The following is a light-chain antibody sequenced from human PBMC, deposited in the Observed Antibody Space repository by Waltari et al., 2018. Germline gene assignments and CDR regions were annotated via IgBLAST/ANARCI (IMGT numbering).Light chain of an antibody. Sequence: DIQMTQSPSTLSASVGDRVTITCRASQNIIRWLAWYQQKPGKAPKRLIQKASNLESGVPSRFSGSGSGTEFTLTISSLQPDDVATYYCQQYSSYSAFGQGTKVEIK. J-gene: IGKJ1*01. CDR2: KAS. CDR1: QNIIRW. V-gene: IGKV1-5*03. CDR3: QQYSSYSA.